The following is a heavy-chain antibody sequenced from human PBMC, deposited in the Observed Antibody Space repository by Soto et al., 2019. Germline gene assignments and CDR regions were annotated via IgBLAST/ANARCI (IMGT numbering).Heavy chain of an antibody. J-gene: IGHJ6*02. CDR2: IGTAGDT. CDR1: GFTFSSYD. V-gene: IGHV3-13*01. CDR3: ARGDYGYYYYGMDV. D-gene: IGHD4-17*01. Sequence: GGSLRLSCAASGFTFSSYDMHWVRQATGKGLEWVSAIGTAGDTYYPGSVKGRFTISRENAKNSLYLQMNSLRAGDTAVYYCARGDYGYYYYGMDVWGQGTTVTVSS.